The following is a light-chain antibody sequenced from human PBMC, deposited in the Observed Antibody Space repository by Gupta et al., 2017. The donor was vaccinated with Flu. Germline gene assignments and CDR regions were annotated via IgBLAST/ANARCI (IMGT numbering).Light chain of an antibody. CDR3: QQYGTSRT. Sequence: GERAALSCRASQSGSSSYLAWYQQRPGQAPRLLIYGASSRATGTPDRFSGSGSGTDFTLTISRLEPEDFAVYYWQQYGTSRTFGQGTKLEIK. J-gene: IGKJ2*01. CDR1: QSGSSSY. V-gene: IGKV3-20*01. CDR2: GAS.